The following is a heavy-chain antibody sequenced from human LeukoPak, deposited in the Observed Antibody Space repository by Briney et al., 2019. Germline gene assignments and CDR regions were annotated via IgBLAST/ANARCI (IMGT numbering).Heavy chain of an antibody. Sequence: GGSLRLSCAASGFTFSNAWMAWVRQAPGKGLEWVANINQDGSTKQYVDSVRGRFTISRDNAKNSLYLQMNSPRAEDTGLYHCARDMKGNLDYWGQGTLVTVSS. D-gene: IGHD3-16*01. CDR3: ARDMKGNLDY. CDR1: GFTFSNAW. CDR2: INQDGSTK. V-gene: IGHV3-7*01. J-gene: IGHJ4*02.